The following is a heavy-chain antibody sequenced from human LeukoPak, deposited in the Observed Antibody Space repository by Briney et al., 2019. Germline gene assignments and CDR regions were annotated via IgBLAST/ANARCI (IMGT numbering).Heavy chain of an antibody. CDR2: IYNSGST. V-gene: IGHV4-4*07. J-gene: IGHJ3*02. D-gene: IGHD1-1*01. CDR3: RRSRGTIYRADVFDI. Sequence: SETLSLTCAVPGGSISSYYWSWIRQPAGKGLEWIGRIYNSGSTNYNPSLKSGVTMSVDTSKNQFSLKLSSGTAAERALYFCRRSRGTIYRADVFDIWGQGTMVTVSS. CDR1: GGSISSYY.